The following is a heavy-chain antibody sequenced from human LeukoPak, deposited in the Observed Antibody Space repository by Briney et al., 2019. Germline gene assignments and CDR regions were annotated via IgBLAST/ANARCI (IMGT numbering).Heavy chain of an antibody. J-gene: IGHJ4*02. V-gene: IGHV5-51*02. Sequence: GESLKISCKGPGYSFTSYWSGWVRQMPGKGLDWMGIFYPVDFDNSWSPSFQAQAPTSADKSISTDYLQWSSLKASDTAMYYCARGGYGSGSSYDYWGQGTLVTVSS. CDR3: ARGGYGSGSSYDY. CDR1: GYSFTSYW. D-gene: IGHD3-10*01. CDR2: FYPVDFDN.